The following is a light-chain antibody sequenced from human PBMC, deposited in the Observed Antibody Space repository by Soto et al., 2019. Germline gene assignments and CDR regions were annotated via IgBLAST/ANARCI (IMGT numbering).Light chain of an antibody. CDR2: LGS. J-gene: IGKJ1*01. Sequence: DIVMTQSPVSLPVTPGEPASISCRSHQSLLHSNGYNYLDWYLQKPGQSPQLLIYLGSNRASGDPDRFSGSGSGTDFTLKISRVEAEDVRVYYCMQALQTPPTFGQGTKVEIK. V-gene: IGKV2-28*01. CDR1: QSLLHSNGYNY. CDR3: MQALQTPPT.